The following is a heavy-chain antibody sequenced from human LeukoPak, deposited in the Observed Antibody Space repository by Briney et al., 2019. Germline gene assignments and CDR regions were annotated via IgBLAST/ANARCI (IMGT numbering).Heavy chain of an antibody. CDR2: INPSGGST. J-gene: IGHJ4*02. Sequence: ASVKVSCKASGYTFTNYYMHWVRQAPGQGLEWMGIINPSGGSTNYAQKFQGRVTMTRDMSMSTVYMELRSLRSDDTAVYYCARLTYYDILTGYPRSPSDYWGQGTLVTVSS. V-gene: IGHV1-46*01. D-gene: IGHD3-9*01. CDR1: GYTFTNYY. CDR3: ARLTYYDILTGYPRSPSDY.